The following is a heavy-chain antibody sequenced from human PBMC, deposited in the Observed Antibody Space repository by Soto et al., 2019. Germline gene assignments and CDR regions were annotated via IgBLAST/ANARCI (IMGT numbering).Heavy chain of an antibody. J-gene: IGHJ6*02. D-gene: IGHD4-4*01. CDR3: ARAYEATVTTINYYYGMDV. CDR2: ISSSSSYI. V-gene: IGHV3-21*01. Sequence: EVQLVESGGGLVKPGGSLRLSCAASGFTFSSYSMNWVRQAPGKGLEWVSSISSSSSYIYYADSVKGRFTISRDNAKNSLYLQMNSLRAEDTAVYYCARAYEATVTTINYYYGMDVWGQGTTVTVSS. CDR1: GFTFSSYS.